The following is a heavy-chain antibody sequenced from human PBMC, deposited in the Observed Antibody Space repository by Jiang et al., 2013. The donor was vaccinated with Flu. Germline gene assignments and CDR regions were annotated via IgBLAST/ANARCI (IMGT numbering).Heavy chain of an antibody. CDR1: GFTFDDYA. CDR3: AKDAHFWLDGDYVSRYFDL. D-gene: IGHD4-17*01. J-gene: IGHJ2*01. Sequence: SGGGLVQPGRSLRLSCAASGFTFDDYAMHWVRQAPGKGLEWVSGISWNSGSIGYADSVKGRFTISRDNAKNSLYLQMNSLRAEDTALYYCAKDAHFWLDGDYVSRYFDLWGRGTLVTVSS. V-gene: IGHV3-9*01. CDR2: ISWNSGSI.